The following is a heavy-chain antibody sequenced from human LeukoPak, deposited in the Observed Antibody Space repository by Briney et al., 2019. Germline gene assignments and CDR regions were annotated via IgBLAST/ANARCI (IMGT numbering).Heavy chain of an antibody. CDR3: ARYYYGSGRGANWFDP. D-gene: IGHD3-10*01. J-gene: IGHJ5*02. V-gene: IGHV5-51*01. CDR2: IYPGDSDT. CDR1: GYSFTSYW. Sequence: PGESLKISCKGSGYSFTSYWISWVRQMPGKGLERMGIIYPGDSDTRYSPSFQGQVTISADKSISTAYLQWSSLKASDTAMYYCARYYYGSGRGANWFDPWGQGTLVTVSS.